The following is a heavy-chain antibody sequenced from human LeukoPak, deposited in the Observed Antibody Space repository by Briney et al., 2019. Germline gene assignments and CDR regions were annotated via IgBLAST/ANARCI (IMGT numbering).Heavy chain of an antibody. CDR3: ARAFRSGYDFSYFDY. V-gene: IGHV4-30-2*01. CDR2: IYHTGST. CDR1: GGSINNDDYS. J-gene: IGHJ4*02. D-gene: IGHD5-12*01. Sequence: PSETLSLTCAVYGGSINNDDYSWSWIRQPPGKGLEWIGYIYHTGSTYYNPSLKSRVTMSVDRSKNQFSLNLSSVTAADTAVYYCARAFRSGYDFSYFDYWGQGNLVTVSS.